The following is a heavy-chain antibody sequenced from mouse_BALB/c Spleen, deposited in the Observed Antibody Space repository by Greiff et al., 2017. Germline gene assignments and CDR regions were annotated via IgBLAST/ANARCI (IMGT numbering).Heavy chain of an antibody. CDR3: ARDLITTAFDY. Sequence: EVKLVESGGGLVQPGGSLKLSCAASGFTFSSYGMSWVRQTPDKRLELVATINSNGGSTYYPDSVKGRFTISRDNAKNTLYLQMSSLKSEDTAMYYCARDLITTAFDYWGQGTTLTVSS. CDR1: GFTFSSYG. D-gene: IGHD1-1*01. CDR2: INSNGGST. J-gene: IGHJ2*01. V-gene: IGHV5-6-3*01.